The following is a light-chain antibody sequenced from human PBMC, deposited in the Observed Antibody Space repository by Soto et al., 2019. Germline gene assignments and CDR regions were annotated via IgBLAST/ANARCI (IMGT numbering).Light chain of an antibody. J-gene: IGKJ1*01. CDR2: DAY. V-gene: IGKV3-11*01. CDR1: ERIGTY. CDR3: QHRSNSPPMWT. Sequence: EIVLTQCPGTLSLSPGDRATLSCRASERIGTYLAWYQQKPGQAPRLLIYDAYNRATGVPARFSGTASGTAFTLTLSSLESEEFAVYFCQHRSNSPPMWTFGQGTKVEIK.